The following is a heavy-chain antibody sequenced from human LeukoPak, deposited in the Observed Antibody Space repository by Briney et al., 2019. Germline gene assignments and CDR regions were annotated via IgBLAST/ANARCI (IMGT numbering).Heavy chain of an antibody. CDR2: IYTCGST. D-gene: IGHD1-1*01. CDR1: GGSISSYY. J-gene: IGHJ5*02. CDR3: ARDLGTGTTGNNWFDP. Sequence: KPSETLSLTCTVSGGSISSYYWSWIRQPAGKGLEWIGRIYTCGSTNYNPSLKSRVTMSVDTSKNQFSLKLSSVTAADTAVYYCARDLGTGTTGNNWFDPWGQGTLVTVSS. V-gene: IGHV4-4*07.